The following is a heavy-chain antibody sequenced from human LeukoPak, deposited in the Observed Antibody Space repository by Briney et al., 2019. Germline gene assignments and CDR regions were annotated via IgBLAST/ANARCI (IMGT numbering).Heavy chain of an antibody. D-gene: IGHD3-22*01. V-gene: IGHV3-11*01. Sequence: GGSLRLSCAASGFTFSDYYMSWIRQAPGKGLEWVSYISSSGSTIYYADSVKGRFTISRDNAKNSLYLQMNSLRAEDTAVYYCAREDSSAPPGGDAFDIWGQGTMVTVSS. CDR2: ISSSGSTI. J-gene: IGHJ3*02. CDR1: GFTFSDYY. CDR3: AREDSSAPPGGDAFDI.